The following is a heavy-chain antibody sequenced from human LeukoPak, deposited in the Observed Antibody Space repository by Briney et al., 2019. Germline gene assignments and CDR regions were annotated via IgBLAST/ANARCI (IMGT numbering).Heavy chain of an antibody. V-gene: IGHV3-48*03. CDR1: GFTFSCYE. D-gene: IGHD3-22*01. Sequence: GALRLSCAASGFTFSCYEMNWVRQAPGKGLEWVSYISSSGSTIYYADSVKGRFTISRDNAKNSLYLQMNSLRAEDTAVYYCARDPIRVYYDSSGADAFDIWGQGTMVTVSS. CDR3: ARDPIRVYYDSSGADAFDI. CDR2: ISSSGSTI. J-gene: IGHJ3*02.